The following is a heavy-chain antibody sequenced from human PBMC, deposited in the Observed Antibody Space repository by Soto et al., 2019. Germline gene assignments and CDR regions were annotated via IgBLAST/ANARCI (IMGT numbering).Heavy chain of an antibody. J-gene: IGHJ4*02. D-gene: IGHD2-15*01. CDR2: IYYSGST. V-gene: IGHV4-39*01. Sequence: WVRQAPGKGLEWIGSIYYSGSTYYNPSLKSRVTISVDTSKNQFSLKLSSVTAADTAVYYCARHTPAISISDHWGQGTLVTVSS. CDR3: ARHTPAISISDH.